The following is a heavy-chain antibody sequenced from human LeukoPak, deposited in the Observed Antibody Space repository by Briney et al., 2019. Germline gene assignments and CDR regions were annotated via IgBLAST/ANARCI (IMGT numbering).Heavy chain of an antibody. J-gene: IGHJ6*02. CDR2: ITWNSNSI. Sequence: GRSLRLSCAVSGFTFDDYAMHWVRQAPGKGLEWVSGITWNSNSIGYADSVKGRFTIPRDNAKNSLYLQMNSLRAEDTALYYCARPHGAGNLSGRFYGMDVWGQGTTVTVSS. D-gene: IGHD3-9*01. CDR3: ARPHGAGNLSGRFYGMDV. CDR1: GFTFDDYA. V-gene: IGHV3-9*01.